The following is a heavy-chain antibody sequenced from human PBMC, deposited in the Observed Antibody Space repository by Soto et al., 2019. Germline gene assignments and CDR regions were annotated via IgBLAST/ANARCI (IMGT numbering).Heavy chain of an antibody. CDR1: GFTFSSYS. CDR2: ISSSSSYI. D-gene: IGHD2-2*02. V-gene: IGHV3-21*01. Sequence: KPGGSLRLSCAASGFTFSSYSMNWVRQAPGKGLEWVSSISSSSSYIYYADSVKGRFTISRDNAKNSLYLQMNSLRAEDTAVYYCAISRTVVPAAIGNWFDPWGQGTLVTVYS. J-gene: IGHJ5*02. CDR3: AISRTVVPAAIGNWFDP.